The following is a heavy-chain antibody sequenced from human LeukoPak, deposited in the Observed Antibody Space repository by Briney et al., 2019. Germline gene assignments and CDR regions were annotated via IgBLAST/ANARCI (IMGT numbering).Heavy chain of an antibody. J-gene: IGHJ4*02. Sequence: GASVKVSCKASGGTFSSYAISWVRQAPGQGLEWMGGIIPIFGTANYAQKFQGRVTITRDMSTSTAYMELSSLRSEDTAVYYCAAVPYTVTGFDYWGQGTLVTVSS. CDR2: IIPIFGTA. CDR1: GGTFSSYA. V-gene: IGHV1-69*05. CDR3: AAVPYTVTGFDY. D-gene: IGHD4-11*01.